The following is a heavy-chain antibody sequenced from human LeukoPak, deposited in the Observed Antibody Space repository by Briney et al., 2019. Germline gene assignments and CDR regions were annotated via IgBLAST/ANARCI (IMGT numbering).Heavy chain of an antibody. CDR3: AKRGVVVRVILVGFHREAYYFDS. J-gene: IGHJ4*02. CDR2: ISRSSDYT. Sequence: GGSLRLSCAASGFTFSSYSMNWVRQAPGKGLEWVSSISRSSDYTYYADSVKGRFTISRDNAKNPLYLQMNSLRAEDTAVYFCAKRGVVVRVILVGFHREAYYFDSWGQGALVTVSS. D-gene: IGHD3-10*01. V-gene: IGHV3-21*04. CDR1: GFTFSSYS.